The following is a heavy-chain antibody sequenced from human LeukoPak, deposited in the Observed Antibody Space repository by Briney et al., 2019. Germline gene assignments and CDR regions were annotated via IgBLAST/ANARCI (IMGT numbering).Heavy chain of an antibody. CDR1: GDTFSSYA. Sequence: ASVKVSCKASGDTFSSYAISWVRQAPGQGLEWMGGIIPIFGTANYAQKFQGRVTITADESTSTAYMELSSLRSEDTAVYYCASSSTYYYDSSGYFDYWGQGTLVTVSS. J-gene: IGHJ4*02. CDR2: IIPIFGTA. D-gene: IGHD3-22*01. V-gene: IGHV1-69*01. CDR3: ASSSTYYYDSSGYFDY.